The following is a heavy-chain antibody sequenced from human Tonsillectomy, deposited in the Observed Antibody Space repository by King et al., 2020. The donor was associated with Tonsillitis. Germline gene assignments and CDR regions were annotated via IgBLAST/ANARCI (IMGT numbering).Heavy chain of an antibody. CDR1: GGSISGYF. D-gene: IGHD1-26*01. CDR2: IYYSGST. V-gene: IGHV4-59*01. CDR3: ARGASGDY. Sequence: VQLQESGPRLVKPSETLSRNCTVSGGSISGYFWSWIRQPPGKGLECIGYIYYSGSTNYNPSLKSRVTISVDTSKNQFSLNLRSVTAADTAVYYCARGASGDYWGQGTLVAVSS. J-gene: IGHJ4*02.